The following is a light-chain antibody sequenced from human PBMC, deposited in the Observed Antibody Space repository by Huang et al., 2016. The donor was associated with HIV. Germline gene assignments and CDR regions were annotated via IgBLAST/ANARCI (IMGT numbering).Light chain of an antibody. CDR3: QKYSNDPRA. CDR2: GAS. J-gene: IGKJ1*01. Sequence: DIQMTQSPSSLSASVGDRVTITCRASQGIRNFVAWYQQKPGKTPKLLSYGASTLESGVPSRFSGGGSETEFTLTIRSLQTEDVATYYCQKYSNDPRAFGQGTRVDIK. V-gene: IGKV1-27*01. CDR1: QGIRNF.